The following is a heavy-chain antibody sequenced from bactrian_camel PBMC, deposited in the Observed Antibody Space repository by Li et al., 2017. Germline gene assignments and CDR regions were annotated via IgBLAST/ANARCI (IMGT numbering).Heavy chain of an antibody. CDR3: AAQFLEASCAVVHAIDN. V-gene: IGHV3S40*01. CDR1: GIILSSAFC. Sequence: VQLVESGGGSVEVGGSLRLSCAGSGIILSSAFCVGWFRQAPGKEREGVASIRPGGTTTAYAASVRGRFSISLDTAKNTVFLQMNSLKPEDTATYYCAAQFLEASCAVVHAIDNWGQGTQVTVS. J-gene: IGHJ4*01. D-gene: IGHD2*01. CDR2: IRPGGTTT.